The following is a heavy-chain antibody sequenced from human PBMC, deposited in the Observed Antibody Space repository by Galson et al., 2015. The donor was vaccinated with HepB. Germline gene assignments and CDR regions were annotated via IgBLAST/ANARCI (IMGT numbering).Heavy chain of an antibody. V-gene: IGHV3-20*01. CDR1: GFTFDAYG. CDR2: INWNGGRT. J-gene: IGHJ5*02. D-gene: IGHD2-2*02. CDR3: ARDQCNITSCYTNNWFDP. Sequence: SLRLSCAASGFTFDAYGMSWVRQAPGKGLEWVSGINWNGGRTDYADFVKGRFTISRDNAKNSLHLQMNSLRAEDTALYHCARDQCNITSCYTNNWFDPWGQGTLVTVSS.